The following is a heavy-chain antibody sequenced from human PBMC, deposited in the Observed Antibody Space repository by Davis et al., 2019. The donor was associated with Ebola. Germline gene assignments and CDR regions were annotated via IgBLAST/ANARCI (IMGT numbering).Heavy chain of an antibody. CDR1: GFTFSSYS. D-gene: IGHD5-24*01. J-gene: IGHJ5*02. CDR2: ISSSSSYI. CDR3: ARDLSPEMATRTNWFDP. Sequence: PGGSLRLSCAASGFTFSSYSMNWVRQAPGKGLEWVSSISSSSSYIYYADSVKGRFTISRDNAKNSLYLQMNSLRAEDTAVYYCARDLSPEMATRTNWFDPWGQGTLVTVSS. V-gene: IGHV3-21*01.